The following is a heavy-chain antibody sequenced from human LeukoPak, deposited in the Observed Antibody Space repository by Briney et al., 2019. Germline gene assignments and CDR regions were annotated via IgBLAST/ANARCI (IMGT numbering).Heavy chain of an antibody. CDR3: ARDPLTIFGVVIMDLDY. CDR2: ISAYNGNT. V-gene: IGHV1-18*01. D-gene: IGHD3-3*01. Sequence: VASVKVSCKASGYTFTSYGISWVRQAPRQGLEWMGWISAYNGNTNYAQKLQGRVTMTTDTSTSTAYMELRSLRSDDTAVYYCARDPLTIFGVVIMDLDYWGQGTLVTVSS. J-gene: IGHJ4*02. CDR1: GYTFTSYG.